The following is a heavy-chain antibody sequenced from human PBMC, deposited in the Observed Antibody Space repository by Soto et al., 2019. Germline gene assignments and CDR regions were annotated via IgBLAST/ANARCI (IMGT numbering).Heavy chain of an antibody. V-gene: IGHV3-23*01. CDR3: AKCYYGFWSGNDH. J-gene: IGHJ4*02. D-gene: IGHD3-3*01. CDR2: ISTSGGST. Sequence: GGSLRLSCAASGFVFSTYVMSWVRQAPGKGLEGVSCISTSGGSTYYADSVKGRFTVSRDNSKNTLFLQMNSLSAEDTAVYYCAKCYYGFWSGNDHWGQGTLVTVSS. CDR1: GFVFSTYV.